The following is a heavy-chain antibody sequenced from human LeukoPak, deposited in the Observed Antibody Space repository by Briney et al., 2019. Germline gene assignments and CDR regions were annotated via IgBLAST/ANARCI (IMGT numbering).Heavy chain of an antibody. CDR3: ALYYYGSGSYFPHYFDY. CDR2: ISGSGDTT. J-gene: IGHJ4*02. V-gene: IGHV3-23*01. CDR1: GFTFRSYA. D-gene: IGHD3-10*01. Sequence: TGGSLRLSCAASGFTFRSYAMNWVRQAPGKGLEWVSGISGSGDTTYYADSVKGRFTVSRDNSKNTLYLQMNTLRAEDTAVYYCALYYYGSGSYFPHYFDYWGQGTLVTVSS.